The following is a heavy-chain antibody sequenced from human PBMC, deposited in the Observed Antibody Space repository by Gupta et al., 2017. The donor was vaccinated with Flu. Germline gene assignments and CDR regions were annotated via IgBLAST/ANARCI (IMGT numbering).Heavy chain of an antibody. D-gene: IGHD3-16*01. CDR1: RDYA. Sequence: RDYAINWVRQAPGKGLEWRGGTIPVFGPTKCAQKFKGRGTITADESTNTALMELNSLRSEDTAVYYCAGKRGGHCDYDTGYSFDYGGQGTLVTVXS. J-gene: IGHJ4*02. CDR3: AGKRGGHCDYDTGYSFDY. CDR2: TIPVFGPT. V-gene: IGHV1-69*01.